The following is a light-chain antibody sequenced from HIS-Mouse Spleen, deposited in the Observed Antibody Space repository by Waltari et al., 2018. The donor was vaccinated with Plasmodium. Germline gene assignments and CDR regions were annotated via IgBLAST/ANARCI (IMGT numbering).Light chain of an antibody. CDR2: EVS. J-gene: IGLJ2*01. CDR1: SSDVGGYNS. CDR3: SSYTSSSTLV. V-gene: IGLV2-14*01. Sequence: QSALPQPASVSGSPGHSITISCTGTSSDVGGYNSFSWYQQHPGKAPKLMSYEVSNRPSGVSNRFSGSKSGNTASLTISGLQAEDEADYYCSSYTSSSTLVFGGGTKLTVL.